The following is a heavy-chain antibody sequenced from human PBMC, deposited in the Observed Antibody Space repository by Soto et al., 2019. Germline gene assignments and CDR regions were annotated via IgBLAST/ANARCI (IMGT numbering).Heavy chain of an antibody. CDR1: RCSPSSTKSY. D-gene: IGHD3-22*01. Sequence: ETRALKCSISRCSPSSTKSYLAWLRQPPGKGLEWVGSIYYLGNTYYNPSLGSRVTISVDTSKNQFSLKLSSVTAADKAVFYCAGLYPYESSGYHLDDWSQGTLVTVSS. CDR3: AGLYPYESSGYHLDD. V-gene: IGHV4-39*01. CDR2: IYYLGNT. J-gene: IGHJ4*02.